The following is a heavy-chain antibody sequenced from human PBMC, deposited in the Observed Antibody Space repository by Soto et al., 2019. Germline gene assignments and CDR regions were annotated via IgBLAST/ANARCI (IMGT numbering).Heavy chain of an antibody. D-gene: IGHD6-19*01. V-gene: IGHV3-30-3*01. CDR1: GFTFSSYA. Sequence: GGSLRLSCAASGFTFSSYAMHWVRQAPGKGLEWVAVISYDGSNKYYADSVKGRFTISRDNSKNTLYLQMNSLRAEDTAVYYCARVAGGKPGIAVAGTSVGYYFDYWGQGTLVTVSS. CDR3: ARVAGGKPGIAVAGTSVGYYFDY. J-gene: IGHJ4*02. CDR2: ISYDGSNK.